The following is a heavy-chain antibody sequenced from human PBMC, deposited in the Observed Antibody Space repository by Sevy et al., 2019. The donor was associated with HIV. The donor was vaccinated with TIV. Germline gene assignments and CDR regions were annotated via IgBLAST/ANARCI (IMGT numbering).Heavy chain of an antibody. D-gene: IGHD2-2*01. V-gene: IGHV4-38-2*02. Sequence: SETLSLTCTVSGYSISSGYYWGWIRQPPGKGLEWIGNIYHSGSTYYNPSLKGRVTISLDTSKNQFSLKLSSVTAADTAVYFCARDPRPLTTSSYFDYWGQGTLVTVSS. CDR3: ARDPRPLTTSSYFDY. CDR1: GYSISSGYY. J-gene: IGHJ4*02. CDR2: IYHSGST.